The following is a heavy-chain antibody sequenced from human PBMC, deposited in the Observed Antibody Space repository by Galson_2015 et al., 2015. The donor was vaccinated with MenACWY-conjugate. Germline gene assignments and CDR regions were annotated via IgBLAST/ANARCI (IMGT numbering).Heavy chain of an antibody. J-gene: IGHJ6*02. CDR2: INSDGSST. V-gene: IGHV3-74*01. D-gene: IGHD2-15*01. Sequence: SLRLSCAASGFTFSSYWMHWVRHAPGKGLVWVSRINSDGSSTSYADSVKGRFTISRDNAKNTLYLQMNSLRAEDTAVYYCARGCSGGSCCNYYYYGMDVWGQGTTVAVSS. CDR1: GFTFSSYW. CDR3: ARGCSGGSCCNYYYYGMDV.